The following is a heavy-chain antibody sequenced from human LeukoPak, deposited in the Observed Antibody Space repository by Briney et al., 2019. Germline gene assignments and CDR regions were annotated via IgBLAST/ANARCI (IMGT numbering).Heavy chain of an antibody. V-gene: IGHV4-39*07. J-gene: IGHJ4*02. CDR1: GGPISSSSYY. CDR2: IYYSGST. Sequence: PSETLSLTCTVSGGPISSSSYYWGWIRQPPGKGLEWIGSIYYSGSTYYNPSLKSRVTISVDTSKNQSSLKLSSVTAADTAVYYCARDNNYWGQGTLVTVSS. CDR3: ARDNNY.